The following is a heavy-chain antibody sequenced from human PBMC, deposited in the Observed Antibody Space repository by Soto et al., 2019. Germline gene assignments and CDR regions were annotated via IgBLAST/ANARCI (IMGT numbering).Heavy chain of an antibody. D-gene: IGHD6-13*01. Sequence: EVQLLESGGGLAQPGGSLRLSCAASGFTFSRYAMNWVRQAPGKGLEWVSVISGSGGSTYYADSVKGRFTISRDNSKNTLYLQMNSLRAEDTAVYYCAKDLKRSWYEGAIDHWGQGTLVTVSS. CDR2: ISGSGGST. CDR1: GFTFSRYA. CDR3: AKDLKRSWYEGAIDH. J-gene: IGHJ4*02. V-gene: IGHV3-23*01.